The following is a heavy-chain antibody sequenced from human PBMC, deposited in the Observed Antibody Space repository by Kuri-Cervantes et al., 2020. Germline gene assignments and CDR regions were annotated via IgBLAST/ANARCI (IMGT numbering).Heavy chain of an antibody. D-gene: IGHD3-16*02. V-gene: IGHV3-21*01. Sequence: GESLKISCAASGFTFSSYSMNWVRQAPGKGLEWVSSISSSSSYIYYADSVKGRFTISRDNAKNSLYLQMNSLRDEDTAVYYCARDSIEDYYDYVWGSYRYSELDYWGQGTLVTVSS. CDR3: ARDSIEDYYDYVWGSYRYSELDY. CDR2: ISSSSSYI. J-gene: IGHJ4*02. CDR1: GFTFSSYS.